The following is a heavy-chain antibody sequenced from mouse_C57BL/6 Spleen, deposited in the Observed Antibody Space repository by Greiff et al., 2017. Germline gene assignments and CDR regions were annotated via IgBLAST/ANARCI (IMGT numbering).Heavy chain of an antibody. D-gene: IGHD3-2*02. V-gene: IGHV1-80*01. CDR1: GYAFSSYW. Sequence: VQLQQSGAELVKPGASVKISCKASGYAFSSYWMNWVKQRPGKGLEWIGQIYPGDGDTNYNGKFKGKATLTADKSSSTAYMQLSSLTSEDSAVYFCARGGDSSGYGYGGQGTTLTVSS. CDR3: ARGGDSSGYGY. CDR2: IYPGDGDT. J-gene: IGHJ2*01.